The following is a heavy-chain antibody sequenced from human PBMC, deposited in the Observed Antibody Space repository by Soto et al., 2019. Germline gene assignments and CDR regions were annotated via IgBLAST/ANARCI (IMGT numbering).Heavy chain of an antibody. CDR1: GCSVSSDTHY. J-gene: IGHJ6*02. V-gene: IGHV4-61*01. D-gene: IGHD2-2*02. CDR3: ARFVRSCSGTTCYTRADV. Sequence: SETLSLTCAVSGCSVSSDTHYWSWIRQPPGKRLEWIGFIYSSGSTNYNPSLKSRVTMSVDTSKNQFSLKLRSVIVADTAVYHCARFVRSCSGTTCYTRADVWGQGTTVNVYS. CDR2: IYSSGST.